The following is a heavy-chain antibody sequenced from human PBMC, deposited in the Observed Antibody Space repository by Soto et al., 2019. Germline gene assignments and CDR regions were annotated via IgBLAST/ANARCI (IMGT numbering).Heavy chain of an antibody. CDR2: IKQDGSEK. CDR1: GFTFNTYW. D-gene: IGHD2-15*01. Sequence: EVQLVESGGGLVQPGGSLRLSCAASGFTFNTYWMSWVRQAPGKGLEWVANIKQDGSEKYYGDSVRGRFTISRDNAKNSLYLQMNSLRADDTAIYYCARGRCSSGSCHTPVEYYGLDVWGQGTTVTVSS. CDR3: ARGRCSSGSCHTPVEYYGLDV. V-gene: IGHV3-7*05. J-gene: IGHJ6*02.